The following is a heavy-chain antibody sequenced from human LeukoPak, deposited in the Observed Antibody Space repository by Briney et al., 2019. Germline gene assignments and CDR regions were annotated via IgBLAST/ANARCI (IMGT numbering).Heavy chain of an antibody. V-gene: IGHV3-7*01. D-gene: IGHD3-10*01. CDR1: GFTFSSYW. CDR2: IKQDGSEK. CDR3: ARVRGSNAMDV. J-gene: IGHJ6*03. Sequence: PGGSLRLSCAASGFTFSSYWMSWVRQAPGKGLEWVANIKQDGSEKYYVDSVRGRCTISRDNAKNSLYLQMNSLRAEDTAVYYCARVRGSNAMDVWGKGTTVTVSS.